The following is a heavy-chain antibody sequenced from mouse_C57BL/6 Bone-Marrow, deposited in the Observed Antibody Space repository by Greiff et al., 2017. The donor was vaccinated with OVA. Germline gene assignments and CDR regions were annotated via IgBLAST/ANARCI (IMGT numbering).Heavy chain of an antibody. CDR1: GFTFTDYY. J-gene: IGHJ3*01. Sequence: EVKLVESGGGLVQPGGSLSLSCAASGFTFTDYYMSWVRQPPGKALEWLGFIRNKANGYTTEYSASVKGRFTISRDNSQSILYLQMNALRAEDSATYYCARYVSSGYEAYWGQVTLVTVSA. CDR3: ARYVSSGYEAY. V-gene: IGHV7-3*01. D-gene: IGHD3-2*02. CDR2: IRNKANGYTT.